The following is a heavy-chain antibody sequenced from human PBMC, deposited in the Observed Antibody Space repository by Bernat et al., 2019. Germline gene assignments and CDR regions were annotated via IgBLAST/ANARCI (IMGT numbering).Heavy chain of an antibody. V-gene: IGHV1-69*01. Sequence: QVQLVQSGAEVKKPGSSVKVSCKASGGTFSSYAISWVRQAPGQGLEWMGGIIPIFGTANYAQKFQGRVTITADESTRTAYMELSSLRAEDTAVYYGARILYYYGTYYYMDVWGRGTTVTVSS. J-gene: IGHJ6*03. D-gene: IGHD3-10*01. CDR3: ARILYYYGTYYYMDV. CDR1: GGTFSSYA. CDR2: IIPIFGTA.